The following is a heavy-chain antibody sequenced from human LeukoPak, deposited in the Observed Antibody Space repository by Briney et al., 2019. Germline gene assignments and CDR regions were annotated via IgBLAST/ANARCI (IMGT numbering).Heavy chain of an antibody. J-gene: IGHJ2*01. CDR1: GGSISSSSYY. Sequence: PSETLSLTCTVSGGSISSSSYYWGWIRQPPGKGLEWIGSIYYSGSTYYNPSLKSRVTISVDTSKNQFSLKLSSVTAADTAVYYCARDESPYGDHPHHGFDLWGRGTLVTVSS. V-gene: IGHV4-39*07. D-gene: IGHD4-17*01. CDR3: ARDESPYGDHPHHGFDL. CDR2: IYYSGST.